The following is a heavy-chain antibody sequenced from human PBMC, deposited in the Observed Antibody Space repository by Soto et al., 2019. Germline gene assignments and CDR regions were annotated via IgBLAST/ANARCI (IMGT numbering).Heavy chain of an antibody. CDR3: AKGRGGFYS. V-gene: IGHV3-23*01. Sequence: EVQLLESGGGLIQPGGSLRLSGAASGFTFSSYGMSWVRQAPGKGLEWVSVISGGGGTTYYAYSVKGRFTISRDNSKNPVHLQMNSLKAEYTALYYCAKGRGGFYSWGQGNLVTVSS. CDR1: GFTFSSYG. CDR2: ISGGGGTT. D-gene: IGHD3-10*01. J-gene: IGHJ5*01.